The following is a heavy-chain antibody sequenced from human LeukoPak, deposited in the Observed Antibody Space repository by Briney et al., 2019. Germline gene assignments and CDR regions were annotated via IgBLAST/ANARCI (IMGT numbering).Heavy chain of an antibody. CDR1: GGSISSSY. V-gene: IGHV4-59*08. Sequence: SETLSLTCTVSGGSISSSYWSWIRQPPGKGLEWIGYIYYSGSTSYNPSLKSRVTISIDTSKSQFSLNLNSVTAAGTAVYYCARHAAGRGFWGQGTLVTVSS. J-gene: IGHJ4*02. D-gene: IGHD3-10*01. CDR2: IYYSGST. CDR3: ARHAAGRGF.